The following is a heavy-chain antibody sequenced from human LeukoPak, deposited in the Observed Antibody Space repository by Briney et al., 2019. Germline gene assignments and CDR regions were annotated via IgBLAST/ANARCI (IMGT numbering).Heavy chain of an antibody. CDR3: ARAYCSSTSCYPHFDY. V-gene: IGHV4-59*01. D-gene: IGHD2-2*01. Sequence: SETLSLTCTVSSGSISNYYWRWIRQPPGKGLEWVGYIYSSGSTNYNPSLKSRVTISLDTSKNQFSLKLSSVTAADTAVYYCARAYCSSTSCYPHFDYWGQGTLVTVSS. J-gene: IGHJ4*02. CDR1: SGSISNYY. CDR2: IYSSGST.